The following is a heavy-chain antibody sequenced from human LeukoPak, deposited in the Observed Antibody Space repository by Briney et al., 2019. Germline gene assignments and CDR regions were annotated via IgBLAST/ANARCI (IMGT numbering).Heavy chain of an antibody. CDR3: VRYKFQNYFDP. V-gene: IGHV4-61*01. Sequence: SETLSLTCTVSGDSVSSSPYYWGWIRQPPGRGLEWIGNTYSTSTLYNASLRSRVAITEDASKNQFSLRLSSATAADTAIYYCVRYKFQNYFDPWGQGTLVTVSS. CDR1: GDSVSSSPYY. D-gene: IGHD5-24*01. J-gene: IGHJ5*02. CDR2: TYSTST.